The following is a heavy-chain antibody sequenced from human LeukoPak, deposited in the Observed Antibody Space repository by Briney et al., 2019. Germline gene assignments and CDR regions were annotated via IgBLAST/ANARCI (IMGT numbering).Heavy chain of an antibody. V-gene: IGHV3-33*01. J-gene: IGHJ4*02. CDR3: ARDAATGYSGYEVFDY. CDR2: IWYDGSNK. CDR1: GLTFSTYG. D-gene: IGHD5-12*01. Sequence: GRSLRPSCAASGLTFSTYGMHWVRQAPGKGLEWVAVIWYDGSNKYYADSVKGRFTISRDNSKNTLYLQMNSLRAEDTAVYYCARDAATGYSGYEVFDYWGQGALVTVSS.